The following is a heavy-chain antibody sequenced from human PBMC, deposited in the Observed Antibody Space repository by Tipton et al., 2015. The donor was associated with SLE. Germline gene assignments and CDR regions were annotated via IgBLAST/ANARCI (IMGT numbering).Heavy chain of an antibody. CDR2: IDSSGNT. D-gene: IGHD1-26*01. Sequence: TLSLTCSVSGASMNSGSYSWPWIRQPAGKALQWLGHIDSSGNTHSNPSLRSRVSISVDVSRNQFSLTLNSVTAADTATYSCARETGTYYSTWFDSWGQGILVTVSS. CDR3: ARETGTYYSTWFDS. V-gene: IGHV4-61*09. J-gene: IGHJ5*01. CDR1: GASMNSGSYS.